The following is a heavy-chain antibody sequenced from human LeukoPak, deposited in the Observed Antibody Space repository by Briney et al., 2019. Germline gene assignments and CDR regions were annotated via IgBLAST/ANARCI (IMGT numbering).Heavy chain of an antibody. J-gene: IGHJ4*02. V-gene: IGHV3-53*01. CDR1: GFTVSSNY. CDR2: IYSGGST. Sequence: GGSLRLSCAASGFTVSSNYMSWVRQAPGKGLEWVSIIYSGGSTFYADSVKGRFTISRDNSKNTLYLQMNSLRAEDTAVYYCARVPFSWTIAAAGTYFDYWGQGTLVTVSS. D-gene: IGHD6-13*01. CDR3: ARVPFSWTIAAAGTYFDY.